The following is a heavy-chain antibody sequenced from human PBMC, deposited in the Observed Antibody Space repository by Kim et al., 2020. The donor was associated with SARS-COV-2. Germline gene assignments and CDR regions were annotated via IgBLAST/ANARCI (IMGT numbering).Heavy chain of an antibody. V-gene: IGHV3-66*01. CDR1: GFTVSSYY. CDR2: IYSGGST. CDR3: SRGNYYYGMDV. J-gene: IGHJ6*02. Sequence: GGSLRLSCAASGFTVSSYYMSWVRQAPGKGLEWVAVIYSGGSTYYADAVKGRFTISRDNSTNTLYLQMNNLRAEDTAVDYCSRGNYYYGMDVWGQGPTV.